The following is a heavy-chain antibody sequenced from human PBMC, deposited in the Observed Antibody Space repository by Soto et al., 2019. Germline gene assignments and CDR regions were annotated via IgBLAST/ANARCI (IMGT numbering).Heavy chain of an antibody. CDR1: GYTFTSYD. Sequence: ASVKVSCKASGYTFTSYDINWVRQATGQGLEWMGWMNPNSGNTGYAQKFQGRVTMTRNTSISTAYMELSSLRSEDTAVYYCARMGDWNYRGYYYYYMDVWGKGTTVTVSS. CDR2: MNPNSGNT. V-gene: IGHV1-8*01. D-gene: IGHD1-7*01. CDR3: ARMGDWNYRGYYYYYMDV. J-gene: IGHJ6*03.